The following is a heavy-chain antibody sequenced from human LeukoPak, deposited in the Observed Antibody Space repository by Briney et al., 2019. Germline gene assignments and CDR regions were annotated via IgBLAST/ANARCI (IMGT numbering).Heavy chain of an antibody. CDR2: ISYDGSNK. V-gene: IGHV3-30-3*01. D-gene: IGHD3-3*01. J-gene: IGHJ4*02. CDR3: ANMDFGGDFDY. CDR1: GFTFSSYA. Sequence: GRSLRLSCAASGFTFSSYAMHWVRQAPGKGPEWVAVISYDGSNKYYADSVKGRFTISRDNSKNTLYLQMNSLRAEDTAVYYCANMDFGGDFDYWGQGTLVTVSS.